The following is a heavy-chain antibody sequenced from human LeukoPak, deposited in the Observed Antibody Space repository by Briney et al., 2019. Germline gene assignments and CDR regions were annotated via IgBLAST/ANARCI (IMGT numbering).Heavy chain of an antibody. D-gene: IGHD2-15*01. V-gene: IGHV1-2*06. CDR2: MNPNSGGT. CDR1: GYTSTGYY. CDR3: AKVGDVVVVAATDDAFDI. Sequence: VASVKVSCKASGYTSTGYYMHWVRQAPGQGLEWMGRMNPNSGGTNYAQKFQGRVTMTRDTSISTAYMELSRLRSDDTAVYYCAKVGDVVVVAATDDAFDIWGQGTMVTVSS. J-gene: IGHJ3*02.